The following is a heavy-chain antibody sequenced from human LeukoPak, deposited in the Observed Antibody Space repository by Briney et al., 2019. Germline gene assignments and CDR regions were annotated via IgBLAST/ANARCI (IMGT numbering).Heavy chain of an antibody. CDR2: INPSGGST. CDR3: ARTRSGSRAYYYYYMDV. CDR1: GYTFTSYY. J-gene: IGHJ6*03. D-gene: IGHD1-26*01. Sequence: ASVKVSCKASGYTFTSYYMHWVRQAPGQGLEGMGIINPSGGSTSYAQKFQGRVTMTRNTSISTAYMELSSLRSEDTAVYYCARTRSGSRAYYYYYMDVWGKGTTVTISS. V-gene: IGHV1-46*01.